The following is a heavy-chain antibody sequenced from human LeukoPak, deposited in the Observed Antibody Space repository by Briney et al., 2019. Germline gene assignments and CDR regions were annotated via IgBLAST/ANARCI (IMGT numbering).Heavy chain of an antibody. D-gene: IGHD3-16*01. CDR1: GISFSSYV. J-gene: IGHJ4*02. Sequence: GSLRLSCAASGISFSSYVMSWVRQAPGKGLEGVSVISDSGGTTYYADSVKGRFTISRDNSKNTLYLQMNSLRAEDTAIYYCASRWGYSFDHWGQGTLVTVSS. V-gene: IGHV3-23*01. CDR2: ISDSGGTT. CDR3: ASRWGYSFDH.